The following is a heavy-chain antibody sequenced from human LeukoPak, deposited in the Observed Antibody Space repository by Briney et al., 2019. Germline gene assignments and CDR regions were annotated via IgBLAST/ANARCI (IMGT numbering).Heavy chain of an antibody. D-gene: IGHD2-2*01. CDR3: ARRSVGSTYINYYGMDV. V-gene: IGHV3-21*01. CDR1: GFTFSSYS. J-gene: IGHJ6*02. CDR2: ISSSSSYI. Sequence: PGGSLRHSCAASGFTFSSYSMNWVRQAPGKGLEWVSSISSSSSYIYYADSVKGRFTISRDNAKHSLYLQMNSLRAEDTAVYYCARRSVGSTYINYYGMDVWGQGTTVTVSS.